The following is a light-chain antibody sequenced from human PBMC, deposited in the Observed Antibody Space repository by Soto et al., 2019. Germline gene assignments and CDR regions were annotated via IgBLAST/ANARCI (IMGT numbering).Light chain of an antibody. V-gene: IGKV1-8*01. CDR1: QGISSY. CDR2: AAS. J-gene: IGKJ4*01. CDR3: QQYYSYPLP. Sequence: AIRMTQSPSSFSASTGDRVTITCRASQGISSYLAWYQQKPGKAPKLLIYAASTLQSGVPSRFSGSGSGTNFTLTISCLQSKDFATYYCQQYYSYPLPFGGGTKVDTK.